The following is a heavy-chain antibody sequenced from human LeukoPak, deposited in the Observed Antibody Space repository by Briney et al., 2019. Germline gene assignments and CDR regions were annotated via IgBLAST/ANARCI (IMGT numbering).Heavy chain of an antibody. CDR3: ASGPRWVGAAWAHSFTI. J-gene: IGHJ3*02. CDR2: IKQDGSDK. V-gene: IGHV3-7*01. D-gene: IGHD2-15*01. Sequence: PGGSLGLSCLDSGFTFSSYWMSWVRQAPGKRLEWVANIKQDGSDKYYVDSVKGRFTISRDNAKNSLYLQMNSLRAEDTAVYFCASGPRWVGAAWAHSFTIWGQGTTVTVSS. CDR1: GFTFSSYW.